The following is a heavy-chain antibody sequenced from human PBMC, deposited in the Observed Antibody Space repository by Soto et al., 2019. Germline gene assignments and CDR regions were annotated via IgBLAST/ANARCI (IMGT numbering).Heavy chain of an antibody. D-gene: IGHD2-21*02. J-gene: IGHJ6*02. V-gene: IGHV5-51*01. Sequence: EVQLVQSGAEVKKPGESLKISCKGSGYSFTSYWIVWVRQMPGKGLEWMGYIYPGDSETRYSPSLQGQVPMSADKSTSTAYLQWSSLRASDTAMYYCARRSYCDGDCTRRPYDYYGMDVWGQGTTVTVSS. CDR1: GYSFTSYW. CDR3: ARRSYCDGDCTRRPYDYYGMDV. CDR2: IYPGDSET.